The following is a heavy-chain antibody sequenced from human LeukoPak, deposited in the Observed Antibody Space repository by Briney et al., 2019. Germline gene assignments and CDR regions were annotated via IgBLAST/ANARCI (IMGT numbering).Heavy chain of an antibody. V-gene: IGHV4-59*01. CDR1: GGSISSYY. CDR2: IYYSGGT. D-gene: IGHD3-10*01. Sequence: SETLSLTCTVSGGSISSYYWSWIRQPPGKGLEWIGYIYYSGGTNYNPSLKSRVTISVDTSKNQFSLKLSSVTAADTAVYYCARGLVDGDTYYYGSGSQRGGAFDIWGQGTMVTVSS. J-gene: IGHJ3*02. CDR3: ARGLVDGDTYYYGSGSQRGGAFDI.